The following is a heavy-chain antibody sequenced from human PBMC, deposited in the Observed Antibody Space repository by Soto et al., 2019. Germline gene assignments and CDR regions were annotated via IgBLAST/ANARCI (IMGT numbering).Heavy chain of an antibody. J-gene: IGHJ3*02. CDR1: GSTFTGYY. V-gene: IGHV1-2*04. CDR3: ARYCSGGSCYAGDAFDI. D-gene: IGHD2-15*01. Sequence: ATVKVSCKASGSTFTGYYMHWVRQAPGQGLEWMGWINPNSGGTNYAQKFQGWVTMTRDTSISTAYMELSRLRSDDTAVYYCARYCSGGSCYAGDAFDIWGQGTMATVSS. CDR2: INPNSGGT.